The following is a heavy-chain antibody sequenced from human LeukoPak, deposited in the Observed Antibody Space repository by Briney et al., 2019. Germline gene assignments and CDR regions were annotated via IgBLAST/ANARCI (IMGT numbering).Heavy chain of an antibody. Sequence: PGGSLRLSCAASGFTVSSNYMSWVRQAPGKGLEWVSVIYSGGSTYYADSVKGRFTISRDNSKNTLYLQMNSLRAEDTAVYYCARGHVDFWSGYYYFDYWGQGTLVTVSS. CDR2: IYSGGST. D-gene: IGHD3-3*01. V-gene: IGHV3-53*01. CDR3: ARGHVDFWSGYYYFDY. CDR1: GFTVSSNY. J-gene: IGHJ4*02.